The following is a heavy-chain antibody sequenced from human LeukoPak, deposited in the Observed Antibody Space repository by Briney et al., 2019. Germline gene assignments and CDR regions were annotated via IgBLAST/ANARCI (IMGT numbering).Heavy chain of an antibody. V-gene: IGHV1-69*02. CDR1: GGTLSSYT. D-gene: IGHD3-22*01. J-gene: IGHJ3*02. CDR2: IIPILGIA. CDR3: ARALMIVGAFDI. Sequence: ASVKVSCKASGGTLSSYTISWVRQAPGQGLEWMGRIIPILGIANYAQKFQGRVTITADKSTSTAYMELSSLRSEDTAVYYCARALMIVGAFDIWGQGTRVTVSS.